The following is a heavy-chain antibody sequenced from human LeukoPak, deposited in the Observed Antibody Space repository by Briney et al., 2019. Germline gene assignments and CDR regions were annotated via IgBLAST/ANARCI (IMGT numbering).Heavy chain of an antibody. V-gene: IGHV3-23*01. D-gene: IGHD3-10*01. CDR1: GFTFSSYA. Sequence: PGGSLRLSCAASGFTFSSYAMSLVRQAPGKGLEWVSAISGSGGSTYYADSVKGRFTISRDNSKNTLYLQMNSLRAEDTAVYYCAKVSGGYYYYGMDVWGQGTTVTVSS. CDR3: AKVSGGYYYYGMDV. J-gene: IGHJ6*02. CDR2: ISGSGGST.